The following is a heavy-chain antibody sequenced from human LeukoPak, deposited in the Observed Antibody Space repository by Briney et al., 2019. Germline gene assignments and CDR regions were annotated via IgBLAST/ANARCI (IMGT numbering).Heavy chain of an antibody. CDR3: ARVGRGHPFDY. V-gene: IGHV4-59*01. Sequence: PSETLSLTCTVSGGSISSYYWSWIRQPPGKGLEWIGYIYYSGSTNYNPSLKSRVTISVDTSKNQFSLKLSSVTAADTAVYYCARVGRGHPFDYWGQGTLVTVSS. CDR1: GGSISSYY. D-gene: IGHD1-14*01. CDR2: IYYSGST. J-gene: IGHJ4*02.